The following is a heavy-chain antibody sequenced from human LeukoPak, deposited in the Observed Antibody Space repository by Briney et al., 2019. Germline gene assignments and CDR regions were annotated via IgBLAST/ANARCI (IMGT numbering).Heavy chain of an antibody. CDR2: FDPEDGET. D-gene: IGHD3-10*01. Sequence: ASVKVSCKASGYTFTSYYMHWVRQAPGKGLEWMGGFDPEDGETIYAQKFQGRVTMTEDTSTDTAYMELSSLRSEDTAVYYCARAPYGSGSSWGQGTLVTVSS. V-gene: IGHV1-24*01. J-gene: IGHJ4*02. CDR1: GYTFTSYY. CDR3: ARAPYGSGSS.